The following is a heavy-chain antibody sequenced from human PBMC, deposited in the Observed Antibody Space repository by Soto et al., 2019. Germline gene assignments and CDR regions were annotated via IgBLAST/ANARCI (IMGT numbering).Heavy chain of an antibody. CDR1: GGTFSSFT. CDR3: AMVDVYVTPSPQDV. CDR2: IIPILGIA. Sequence: SVKVSCKASGGTFSSFTISWVRQAPGQGLEWMGRIIPILGIANYAQNVQGRVTLTTDTSTSTAYMELRSLRSNDTAIYYCAMVDVYVTPSPQDVWGQGTTVTVSS. J-gene: IGHJ6*02. D-gene: IGHD3-16*01. V-gene: IGHV1-69*02.